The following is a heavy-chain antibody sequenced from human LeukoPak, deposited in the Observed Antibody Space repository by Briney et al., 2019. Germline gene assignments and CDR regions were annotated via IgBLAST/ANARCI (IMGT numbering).Heavy chain of an antibody. CDR1: GGSISSGGYY. Sequence: NASQTLSLTCAVSGGSISSGGYYWSWIRQHPGKGLEWIGYIYYSGSTYYNPSLKSRVTISVDTSKNQFSLKLSSVTAADTAVYYCASHRYSGSYSYYYYGMDVWGQGTTVTVSS. CDR3: ASHRYSGSYSYYYYGMDV. J-gene: IGHJ6*02. CDR2: IYYSGST. V-gene: IGHV4-31*11. D-gene: IGHD1-26*01.